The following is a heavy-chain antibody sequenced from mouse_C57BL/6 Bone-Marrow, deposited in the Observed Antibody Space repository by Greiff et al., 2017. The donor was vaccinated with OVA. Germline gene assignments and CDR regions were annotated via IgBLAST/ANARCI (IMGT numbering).Heavy chain of an antibody. V-gene: IGHV1-64*01. CDR1: GYTFTSYW. CDR3: AGRGVAEAMDY. J-gene: IGHJ4*01. CDR2: IHPNSGST. Sequence: VQLQQPGAELVKPGASVKLSCKASGYTFTSYWMHWVKQRPGQGLEWIGMIHPNSGSTNYNEKFQSKATLTVDKSSSTAYMQLSSLTSEDSAVYYCAGRGVAEAMDYWGQGTSVTVSS. D-gene: IGHD6-1*01.